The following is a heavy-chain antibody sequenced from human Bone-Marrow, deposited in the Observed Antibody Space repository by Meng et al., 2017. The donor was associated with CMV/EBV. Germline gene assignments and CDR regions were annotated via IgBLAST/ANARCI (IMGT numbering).Heavy chain of an antibody. CDR1: GGSISSSSYY. Sequence: SETLSLTCNVSGGSISSSSYYWGWIRQPPGKGLEWIGSIYYSGSTYYNPSLKSRVTISVDTSKTQFSLKLSSMTAADTAVYYCAREGYCSSTSCSRGDNWFDPWGQGTLVTSPQ. CDR3: AREGYCSSTSCSRGDNWFDP. J-gene: IGHJ5*02. V-gene: IGHV4-39*07. CDR2: IYYSGST. D-gene: IGHD2-2*01.